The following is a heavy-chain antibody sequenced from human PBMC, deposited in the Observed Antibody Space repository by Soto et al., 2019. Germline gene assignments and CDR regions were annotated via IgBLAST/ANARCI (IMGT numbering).Heavy chain of an antibody. D-gene: IGHD2-21*01. J-gene: IGHJ3*01. CDR3: AREQSVVVSGSDAFDA. Sequence: GGSLRLSCAASGFTFSDYEMDWVRQAPGKGLEWVAYVSASGGTIFYADSVKGRFIISRDNAESSLSLQMNSLRGDDTAVYYCAREQSVVVSGSDAFDAWGQGTMVTVSS. V-gene: IGHV3-48*03. CDR2: VSASGGTI. CDR1: GFTFSDYE.